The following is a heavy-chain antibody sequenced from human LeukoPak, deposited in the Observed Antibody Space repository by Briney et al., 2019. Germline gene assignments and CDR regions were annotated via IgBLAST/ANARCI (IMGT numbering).Heavy chain of an antibody. D-gene: IGHD5-18*01. CDR2: IWYDGSNK. V-gene: IGHV3-33*06. Sequence: GGSLRLSCAASGFTFTNYGMHWVRQAPGKGLEWVAVIWYDGSNKYYADSVKGRFTISRDNSKTTLYLQMNSLRAEDTAVYYCAKAAELWLLDYWGQGTLVTVSS. J-gene: IGHJ4*02. CDR3: AKAAELWLLDY. CDR1: GFTFTNYG.